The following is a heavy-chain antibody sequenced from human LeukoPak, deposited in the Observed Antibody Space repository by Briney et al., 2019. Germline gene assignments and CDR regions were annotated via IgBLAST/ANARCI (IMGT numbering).Heavy chain of an antibody. Sequence: SGTLSLTCTVSGGSISSGGYYWSWIRQHPGKGLEWIGYIYYSGSTYYNPSLKSRVTISVDTSKNQFSLKLSSVTAADTAVYYCAREGLYFDWNWFDPWGQGTLVTVSS. CDR3: AREGLYFDWNWFDP. D-gene: IGHD3-9*01. CDR2: IYYSGST. J-gene: IGHJ5*02. V-gene: IGHV4-31*03. CDR1: GGSISSGGYY.